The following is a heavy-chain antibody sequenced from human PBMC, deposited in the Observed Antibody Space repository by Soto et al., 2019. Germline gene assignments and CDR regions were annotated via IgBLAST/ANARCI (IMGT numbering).Heavy chain of an antibody. D-gene: IGHD6-19*01. CDR2: ISGSGDST. CDR1: GFTFSSYA. V-gene: IGHV3-23*01. CDR3: AKGVPGIAVAGTGYFQH. J-gene: IGHJ1*01. Sequence: EVQLLESGGGLVQPGGSLRLSCAASGFTFSSYAMSWVRQAPGKGLEWVSGISGSGDSTYYADSVKGRFTISRDNSKNTLYLQMNSLRAEDTAVYSCAKGVPGIAVAGTGYFQHWGQGTLVTVSS.